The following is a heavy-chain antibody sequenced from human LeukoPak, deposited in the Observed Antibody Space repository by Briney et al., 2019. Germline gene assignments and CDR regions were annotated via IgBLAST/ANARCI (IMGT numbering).Heavy chain of an antibody. CDR3: ARDHNYAFDN. CDR1: GFPFIEYS. V-gene: IGHV3-48*01. D-gene: IGHD1-1*01. J-gene: IGHJ4*02. Sequence: SGGSLRLSCTASGFPFIEYSMNWVRQAPGKGLEWISYIGIDSGNTKYADSVRGRFTISADKAKNSLYPQMNSLRVEDTAVYYCARDHNYAFDNWGQGTLVSVAS. CDR2: IGIDSGNT.